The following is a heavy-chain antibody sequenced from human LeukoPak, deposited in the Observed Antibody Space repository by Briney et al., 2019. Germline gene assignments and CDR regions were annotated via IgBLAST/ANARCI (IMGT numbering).Heavy chain of an antibody. CDR3: ARVLSTSSPDAAWFDP. V-gene: IGHV4-61*02. J-gene: IGHJ5*02. D-gene: IGHD2-2*01. CDR1: GDSINSGRYY. CDR2: IYTSGST. Sequence: PSQTLSLTCTVSGDSINSGRYYWSWIRQPAGKGLEWIGRIYTSGSTNYNPSLKSRVTMSVDTSKNQFSLKLSSVTAADTAVYYCARVLSTSSPDAAWFDPWGQGTLVTVSS.